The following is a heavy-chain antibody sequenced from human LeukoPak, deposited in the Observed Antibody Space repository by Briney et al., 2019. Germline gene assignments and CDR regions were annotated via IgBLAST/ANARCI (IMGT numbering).Heavy chain of an antibody. CDR2: ISALNGNA. Sequence: ASVKVSCKASGYTFTDYGFTWVRQAPGQGLERMGWISALNGNANYAHKFRGRVTLTRDTSTGTAYMELRSLKSDDTAVYYCARDEQYQLMILDFWGQGTLITVSS. CDR1: GYTFTDYG. D-gene: IGHD3-16*01. J-gene: IGHJ4*02. V-gene: IGHV1-18*01. CDR3: ARDEQYQLMILDF.